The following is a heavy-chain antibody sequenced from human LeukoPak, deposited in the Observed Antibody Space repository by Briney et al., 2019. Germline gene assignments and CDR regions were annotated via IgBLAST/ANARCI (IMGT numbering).Heavy chain of an antibody. J-gene: IGHJ2*01. CDR2: ISWNSGSI. CDR1: GFTFDDYA. D-gene: IGHD2-15*01. Sequence: GGSLRLSCAASGFTFDDYAMHWVRQAPGKGLEWVSGISWNSGSIGYADSVKGRFTISRDNAKNSLYLQMNSLRAEDTALYYCAKDGYCSGGSCYPNWYFDLWGRGTLVTVSS. V-gene: IGHV3-9*01. CDR3: AKDGYCSGGSCYPNWYFDL.